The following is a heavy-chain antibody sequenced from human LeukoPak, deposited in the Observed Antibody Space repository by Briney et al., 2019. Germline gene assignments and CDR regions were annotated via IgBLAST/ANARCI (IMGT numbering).Heavy chain of an antibody. Sequence: SETLSLTCTVSGGSINNYYWNWIRQSPGKGLEWIGHVYASGGTNYSPSLRSRVTISLDTSKNQFSLKLKSVTAADTAVYYCARGTSSSFNWFDPRGQGTQVTVSS. D-gene: IGHD6-6*01. CDR3: ARGTSSSFNWFDP. CDR2: VYASGGT. CDR1: GGSINNYY. J-gene: IGHJ5*02. V-gene: IGHV4-59*01.